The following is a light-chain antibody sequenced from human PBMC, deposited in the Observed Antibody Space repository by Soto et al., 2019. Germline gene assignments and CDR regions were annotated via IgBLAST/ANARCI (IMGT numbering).Light chain of an antibody. J-gene: IGLJ2*01. V-gene: IGLV2-14*01. CDR3: SSYTSISTRVV. CDR1: FSDVGAYNY. CDR2: EVS. Sequence: QSALTQPASVSGSPGQSITISCTGTFSDVGAYNYVSWYQHHPGKAPKLIIYEVSYRPSGVSDRFSGSKSDNTASLTISGLQAEDEADYYCSSYTSISTRVVFGGGTKLTVL.